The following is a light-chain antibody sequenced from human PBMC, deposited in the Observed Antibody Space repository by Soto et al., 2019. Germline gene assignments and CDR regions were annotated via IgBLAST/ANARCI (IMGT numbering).Light chain of an antibody. J-gene: IGLJ1*01. CDR3: CSSAPESTSV. CDR2: KGT. Sequence: QSVLAQPASVSGSPGQSITISCTGTSSDVGAYNSVSWYQQHPHRAPQVIIYKGTQRPSGVSNRFSGSTSGNAASLTISALQTDDDADYFCCSSAPESTSVCGTGTKVTV. V-gene: IGLV2-23*01. CDR1: SSDVGAYNS.